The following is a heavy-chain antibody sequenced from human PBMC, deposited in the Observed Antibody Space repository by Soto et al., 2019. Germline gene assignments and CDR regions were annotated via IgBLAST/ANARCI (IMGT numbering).Heavy chain of an antibody. CDR1: GGSFSGYY. Sequence: PSETLSLTCAVYGGSFSGYYWSWIRQPPGKGLEWIGEINHSGSTNYNPSLKSRVTISVDTSKNQFSLKLSSVTAADTAVYYCASQGLPYFDWSPTPLYYMDVWGKGTTVTVSS. J-gene: IGHJ6*03. CDR3: ASQGLPYFDWSPTPLYYMDV. D-gene: IGHD3-9*01. V-gene: IGHV4-34*01. CDR2: INHSGST.